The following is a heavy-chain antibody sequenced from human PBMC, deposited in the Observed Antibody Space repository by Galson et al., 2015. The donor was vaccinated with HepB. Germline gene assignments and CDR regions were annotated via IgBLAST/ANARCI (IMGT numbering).Heavy chain of an antibody. Sequence: SLRLSCAASGFTFSSYGRHWVRQAPGKGLEWVAVISYDGSNKYYADSVKGRFTISRDNSKNTLYLQMNSLRAEDTAVYYCAKDMYSGGYSLTNWGQGTLVTVSS. CDR1: GFTFSSYG. J-gene: IGHJ4*02. V-gene: IGHV3-30*18. CDR2: ISYDGSNK. D-gene: IGHD5-18*01. CDR3: AKDMYSGGYSLTN.